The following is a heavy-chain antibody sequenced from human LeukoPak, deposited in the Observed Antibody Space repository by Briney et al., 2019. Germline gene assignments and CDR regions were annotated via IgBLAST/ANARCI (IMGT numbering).Heavy chain of an antibody. D-gene: IGHD3-10*01. CDR3: ARGRGEWFGELPD. CDR1: GFTFSSYS. V-gene: IGHV3-21*01. Sequence: GGSLRLSCAASGFTFSSYSMYWVRQAPGKGLEWVSSTSSSGDYIYYADSLKGRFTLSRDNAKNSLYLQMNSLRVEDTAVYYCARGRGEWFGELPDWGQGTLVTVSS. CDR2: TSSSGDYI. J-gene: IGHJ4*02.